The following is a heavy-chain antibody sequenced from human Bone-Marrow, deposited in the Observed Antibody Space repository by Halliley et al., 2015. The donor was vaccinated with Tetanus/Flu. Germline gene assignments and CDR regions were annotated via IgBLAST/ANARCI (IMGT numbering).Heavy chain of an antibody. V-gene: IGHV4-4*06. CDR2: YHSGTT. Sequence: YHSGTTKYNPSLRSRVTISVDTSKNQFSLNLNSVTAADTAVYYCARRARDDYGDYGAFDIWGQGTAVTVSS. CDR3: ARRARDDYGDYGAFDI. D-gene: IGHD4-17*01. J-gene: IGHJ3*02.